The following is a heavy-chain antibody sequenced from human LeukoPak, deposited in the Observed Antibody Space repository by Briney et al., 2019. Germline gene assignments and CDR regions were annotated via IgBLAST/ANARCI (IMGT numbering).Heavy chain of an antibody. J-gene: IGHJ4*02. D-gene: IGHD6-19*01. CDR2: IYSGGTT. CDR3: ARDQSSGWYFSFDY. Sequence: GGSLRLSCAASGFTVSSNYMSWVRQAPGKGLEWVSVIYSGGTTYYADSVKGRFTIFRDNSKNTLYLQMNSPRAEDTAVYYCARDQSSGWYFSFDYWGQGTLVTVSS. CDR1: GFTVSSNY. V-gene: IGHV3-53*01.